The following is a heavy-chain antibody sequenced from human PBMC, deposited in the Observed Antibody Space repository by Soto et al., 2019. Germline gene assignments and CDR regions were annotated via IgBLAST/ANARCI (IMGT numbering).Heavy chain of an antibody. Sequence: QVQLVQSGAEMKKPGASVKVSCESSGYTFTAYYIHWVRQAPGHGLEWMGWINPNGGGTKYAQKFQGRVTMTRDTSINTAYMELTRLTSDYTAVYYCAKAVHTMIHGVRFRVGQWGQGTLVTVSS. CDR3: AKAVHTMIHGVRFRVGQ. D-gene: IGHD3-10*01. CDR1: GYTFTAYY. CDR2: INPNGGGT. V-gene: IGHV1-2*02. J-gene: IGHJ4*02.